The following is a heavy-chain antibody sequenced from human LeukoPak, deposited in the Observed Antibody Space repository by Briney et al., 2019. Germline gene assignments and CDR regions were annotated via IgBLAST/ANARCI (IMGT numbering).Heavy chain of an antibody. V-gene: IGHV3-13*01. Sequence: GGSLRLSCAASGFTFSSHDMHWVRHATGKGLEWVSGIGSAGDTHYPGSVKGRFTISRENAKHSLYLQMNSLRAGDTAIYYGARARSGLDYWGQGILVTVS. D-gene: IGHD3-3*01. CDR2: IGSAGDT. CDR3: ARARSGLDY. J-gene: IGHJ4*02. CDR1: GFTFSSHD.